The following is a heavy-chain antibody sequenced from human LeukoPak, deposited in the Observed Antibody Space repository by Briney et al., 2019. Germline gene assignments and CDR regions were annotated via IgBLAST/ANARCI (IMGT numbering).Heavy chain of an antibody. D-gene: IGHD1-26*01. CDR2: ISSSGST. CDR3: ASLVVGATLGYFDY. V-gene: IGHV4-61*02. J-gene: IGHJ4*02. Sequence: SETLSLTCTVSGDSISSGDYYWSWIRQPAGKGLEWIGRISSSGSTNYNPSLKSRVTISVDTSKNQFSLKLSSVTAADTAVYYCASLVVGATLGYFDYWGQGTLVTVSS. CDR1: GDSISSGDYY.